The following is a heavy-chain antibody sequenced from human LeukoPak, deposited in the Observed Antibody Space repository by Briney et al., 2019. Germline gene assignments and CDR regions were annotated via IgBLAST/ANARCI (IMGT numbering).Heavy chain of an antibody. D-gene: IGHD3-22*01. V-gene: IGHV3-30*18. CDR3: AKDLPDYYDSSGYLDY. CDR2: ISYDGNNK. CDR1: VYTFSSYG. Sequence: GGSLRLSCAASVYTFSSYGMHRVPQAPGTGREWGADISYDGNNKYYTDSVKGRFTISRDNSKNTLYLQMNSLRAEDTAVYYCAKDLPDYYDSSGYLDYWGQGTLVTVSS. J-gene: IGHJ4*02.